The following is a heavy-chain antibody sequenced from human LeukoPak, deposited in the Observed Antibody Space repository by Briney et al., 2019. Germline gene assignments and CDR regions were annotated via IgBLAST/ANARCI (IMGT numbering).Heavy chain of an antibody. J-gene: IGHJ6*03. CDR2: ISAYNGNT. CDR1: GYTFTSYY. Sequence: ASVKVSCKASGYTFTSYYISWVRQAPGQGLEWMAWISAYNGNTNYAQKFQGRVTMTRDTSTSTVYMELSSLRSEDTAVYYCAMATTKYYYYYMDVWGKGTTVTISS. V-gene: IGHV1-18*01. D-gene: IGHD5-24*01. CDR3: AMATTKYYYYYMDV.